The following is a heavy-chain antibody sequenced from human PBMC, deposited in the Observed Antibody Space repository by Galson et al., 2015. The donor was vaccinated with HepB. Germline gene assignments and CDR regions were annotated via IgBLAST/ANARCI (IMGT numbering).Heavy chain of an antibody. CDR2: IIPIFGTA. J-gene: IGHJ6*03. CDR3: ARVRGLTVYYYYMDV. CDR1: GGTFSSYA. Sequence: SVKVSCKASGGTFSSYAISWVRQAPGQGLEWMGGIIPIFGTANYAQKFQGRVTITADESTSTAYMELSSLRSEDTAVYYCARVRGLTVYYYYMDVWGKGTTVTVSS. V-gene: IGHV1-69*13. D-gene: IGHD3-9*01.